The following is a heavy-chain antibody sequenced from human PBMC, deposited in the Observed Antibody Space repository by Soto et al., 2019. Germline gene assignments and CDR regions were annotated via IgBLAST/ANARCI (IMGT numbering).Heavy chain of an antibody. CDR2: ISNRGSDT. CDR1: GFTFINYA. J-gene: IGHJ4*02. D-gene: IGHD6-13*01. Sequence: EVQLLESGGGLVQPGGSLRLSCAGSGFTFINYAMTWVRQAPGQGLEWVSSISNRGSDTYYVDSVKGRFTISRDNSKNTLYLQMNSLRAEDTAVYYCAKDTYSSSWYFWGQGTLVTVSS. V-gene: IGHV3-23*01. CDR3: AKDTYSSSWYF.